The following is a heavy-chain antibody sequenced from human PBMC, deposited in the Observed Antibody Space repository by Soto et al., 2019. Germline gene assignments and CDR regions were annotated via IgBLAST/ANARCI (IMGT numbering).Heavy chain of an antibody. D-gene: IGHD3-16*01. Sequence: ETLSLTCTVSGGSVNSGNYHWSWIRQPPGKGLEWIGHIYRSGTTNYNPSLKSRVTISVDTSKNLFTLRLISATAADTATYFCARQENPLARYGGDLDYWGHGTLVTVSS. CDR1: GGSVNSGNYH. V-gene: IGHV4-61*03. CDR3: ARQENPLARYGGDLDY. J-gene: IGHJ4*01. CDR2: IYRSGTT.